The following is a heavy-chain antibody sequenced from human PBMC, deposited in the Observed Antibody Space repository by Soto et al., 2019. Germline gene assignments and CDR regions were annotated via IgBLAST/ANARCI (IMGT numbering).Heavy chain of an antibody. V-gene: IGHV3-15*01. CDR1: GFTFSNAW. J-gene: IGHJ4*02. CDR3: TTAPNYYDSSGTDY. CDR2: IKSKTDGGTT. D-gene: IGHD3-22*01. Sequence: GGSLRLSCAASGFTFSNAWMSWVRQAPGKGLEWVGRIKSKTDGGTTDYAAPVKGRFTISRDDSKNTLYLQMNSLKTEDTAVYYCTTAPNYYDSSGTDYWGQGTLDTVSS.